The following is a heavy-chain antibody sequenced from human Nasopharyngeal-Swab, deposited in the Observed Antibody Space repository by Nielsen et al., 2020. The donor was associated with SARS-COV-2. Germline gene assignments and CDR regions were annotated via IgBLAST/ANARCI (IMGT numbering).Heavy chain of an antibody. CDR2: TSYDGSNK. D-gene: IGHD2-2*01. J-gene: IGHJ5*02. CDR1: GSTFSSYV. V-gene: IGHV3-30*03. Sequence: LKISCVASGSTFSSYVMHWVRQPPGKRLEWVAVTSYDGSNKYYADSVKGRFTISRDNSKNTLHLQLNSLRAEDTAVYYCARVRSFEGGSTWNWFDPWGQGTLVTVSS. CDR3: ARVRSFEGGSTWNWFDP.